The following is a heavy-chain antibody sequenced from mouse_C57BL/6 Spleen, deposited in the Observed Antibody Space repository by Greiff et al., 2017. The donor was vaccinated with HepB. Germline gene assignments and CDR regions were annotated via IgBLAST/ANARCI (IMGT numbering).Heavy chain of an antibody. V-gene: IGHV1-4*01. CDR3: ASYYGSSDAMDY. J-gene: IGHJ4*01. D-gene: IGHD1-1*01. Sequence: VQLQQSGAELARPGASVKMSCKASGYTFTSYTMHWVKQRPGQGLEWIGYINPSSGYTKYNQKFKDKATLTADKSSSTADMQLSSLTSEDSAVYYCASYYGSSDAMDYWGQGTSVTVSS. CDR1: GYTFTSYT. CDR2: INPSSGYT.